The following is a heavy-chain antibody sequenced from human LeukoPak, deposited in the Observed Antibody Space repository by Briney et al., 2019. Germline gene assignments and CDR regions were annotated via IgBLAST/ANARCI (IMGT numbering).Heavy chain of an antibody. CDR3: ARLVPTAEGYYFDY. D-gene: IGHD2-2*01. Sequence: PSETLSLTCTVSGGSISSYYWSWIRQPPGKGLELIGYIYYSGSTNYNHSLKSRVTISVDTSKNQFFLKLSSVTAADTAVYYCARLVPTAEGYYFDYWGQGTLVTVSS. CDR1: GGSISSYY. CDR2: IYYSGST. V-gene: IGHV4-59*01. J-gene: IGHJ4*02.